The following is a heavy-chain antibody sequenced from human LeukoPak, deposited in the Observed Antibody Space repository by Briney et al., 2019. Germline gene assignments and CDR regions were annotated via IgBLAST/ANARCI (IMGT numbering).Heavy chain of an antibody. CDR2: INHSGST. V-gene: IGHV4-34*01. Sequence: NPSETLSLTCAVYGGSFSGYYWSWIRQPPGKGLEWIGEINHSGSTNYNPSLKSRVTISVDTSKNQSSLKLSSVTAADTAVYYCANIRKAYFDIWGQGTMVTVSS. J-gene: IGHJ3*02. D-gene: IGHD1-14*01. CDR1: GGSFSGYY. CDR3: ANIRKAYFDI.